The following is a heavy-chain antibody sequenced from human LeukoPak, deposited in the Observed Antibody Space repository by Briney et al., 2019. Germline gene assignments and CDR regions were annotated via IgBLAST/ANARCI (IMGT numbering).Heavy chain of an antibody. CDR3: AISGYCSGGSCYSGNWFDP. Sequence: ASVKVSCKASGGTFSSYAISWVRQATGQGLEWMGWMNPNSGNTGYAQKFQGRVTITRNTSISTAYMELSSLRSEDTAVYYCAISGYCSGGSCYSGNWFDPWGQGTLVTVSS. D-gene: IGHD2-15*01. V-gene: IGHV1-8*03. J-gene: IGHJ5*02. CDR1: GGTFSSYA. CDR2: MNPNSGNT.